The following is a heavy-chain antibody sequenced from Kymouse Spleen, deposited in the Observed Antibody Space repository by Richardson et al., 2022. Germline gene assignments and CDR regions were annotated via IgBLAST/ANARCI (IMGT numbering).Heavy chain of an antibody. V-gene: IGHV4-34*01. J-gene: IGHJ4*02. CDR2: INHSGST. Sequence: QVQLQQWGAGLLKPSETLSLTCAVYGGSFSGYYWSWIRQPPGKGLEWIGEINHSGSTNYNPSLKSRVTISVDTSKNQFSLKLSSVTAADTAVYYCARRLTGVFDYWGQGTLVTVSS. CDR3: ARRLTGVFDY. D-gene: IGHD7-27*02. CDR1: GGSFSGYY.